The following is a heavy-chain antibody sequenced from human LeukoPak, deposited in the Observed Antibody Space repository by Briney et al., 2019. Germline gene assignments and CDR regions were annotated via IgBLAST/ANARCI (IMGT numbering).Heavy chain of an antibody. J-gene: IGHJ4*02. D-gene: IGHD6-19*01. CDR2: MNPNSGNT. V-gene: IGHV1-8*01. CDR3: ARVLRSSGWYY. Sequence: SVKVSCKASGYTFTSYDINWVRQAAGQGLEWMGWMNPNSGNTGYAQKFQGRVTMTRDSSITTAYMELSSLRSEDTAVYYCARVLRSSGWYYWGQGTLVTVSS. CDR1: GYTFTSYD.